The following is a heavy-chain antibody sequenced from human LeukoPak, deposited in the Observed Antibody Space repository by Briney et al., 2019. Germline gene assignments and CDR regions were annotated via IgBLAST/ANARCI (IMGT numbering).Heavy chain of an antibody. Sequence: GGSLRLSCAASGLRFSNYGMHWVRQAPGKGLEWVACIRFDGSSKYFADSVKGRFIISRDNVQNTLILQMNNLKLEDTAVYYCAKVRVDTAMVDAFDIWGQGTRVVVSS. D-gene: IGHD5-18*01. V-gene: IGHV3-30*02. CDR3: AKVRVDTAMVDAFDI. CDR2: IRFDGSSK. J-gene: IGHJ3*02. CDR1: GLRFSNYG.